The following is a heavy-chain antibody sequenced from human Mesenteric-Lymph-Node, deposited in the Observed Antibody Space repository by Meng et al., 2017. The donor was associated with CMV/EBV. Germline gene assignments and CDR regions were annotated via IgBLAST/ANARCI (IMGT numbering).Heavy chain of an antibody. CDR1: GFHFSATG. CDR2: IRYDGTET. Sequence: GESLKISCAAAGFHFSATGMHWVRQAPGEGLVWVAFIRYDGTETNYGESVKGRFSISRDNSKNVLFLQMSGLKIEDTAVYYCAKGSYFLGQGTKV. J-gene: IGHJ3*01. V-gene: IGHV3-30*02. CDR3: AKGSYF. D-gene: IGHD2-21*01.